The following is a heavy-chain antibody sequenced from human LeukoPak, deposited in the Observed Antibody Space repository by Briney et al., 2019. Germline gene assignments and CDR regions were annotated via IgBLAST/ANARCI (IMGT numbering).Heavy chain of an antibody. CDR1: GGSISGYY. V-gene: IGHV4-59*08. CDR2: IYYSGTT. Sequence: SETLSLTCTVSGGSISGYYWSWIRQPPGKGLEWIGYIYYSGTTNYNPSLKSRVTMSVDTSKNQFSLKLSSVTAADTAVYYCARGTYRIFGARDYYYYYMDVWGKGTTVTVSS. J-gene: IGHJ6*03. CDR3: ARGTYRIFGARDYYYYYMDV. D-gene: IGHD3-3*01.